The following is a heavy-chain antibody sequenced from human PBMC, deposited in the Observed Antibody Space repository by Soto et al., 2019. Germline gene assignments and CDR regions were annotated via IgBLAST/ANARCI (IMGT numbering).Heavy chain of an antibody. CDR2: IHPSGRT. J-gene: IGHJ4*02. Sequence: QLQLQESGSGLVKPSQTLSLTCAVSGGSLSSGGYSWSWIRQPPGKGLEWIGYIHPSGRTYYNPSLKSRVTISVDRAKNQFSLKLSSVTAADTAVYYCARDSSSGFDYGGQGTLVTVSS. CDR1: GGSLSSGGYS. D-gene: IGHD3-22*01. CDR3: ARDSSSGFDY. V-gene: IGHV4-30-2*01.